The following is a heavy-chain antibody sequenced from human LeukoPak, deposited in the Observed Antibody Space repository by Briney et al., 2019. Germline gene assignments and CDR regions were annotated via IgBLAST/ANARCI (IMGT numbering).Heavy chain of an antibody. D-gene: IGHD3-22*01. Sequence: GGSLKLSCAASGFTFSGSAMHWVRQASGKGLDWVARIRTKANSYATAYAASVKGRFTISRDDSKNTAYLQMNSLKTEDTAVYYCTRREDYYDSSGYYSADYWGQGTLVTVSS. CDR1: GFTFSGSA. CDR2: IRTKANSYAT. CDR3: TRREDYYDSSGYYSADY. V-gene: IGHV3-73*01. J-gene: IGHJ4*02.